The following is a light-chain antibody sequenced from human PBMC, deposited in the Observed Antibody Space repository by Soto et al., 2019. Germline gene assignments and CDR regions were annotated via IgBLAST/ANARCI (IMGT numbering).Light chain of an antibody. CDR1: QTVYSD. V-gene: IGKV3-15*01. CDR3: HQYNNWLT. J-gene: IGKJ4*01. CDR2: GAS. Sequence: EVVMTQSPDTLSVSPGEGATLSCRASQTVYSDLAWYQQKPGQAPRLLIYGASTRATGIPARFSGRGSGTEFTLTISSLQSEDFAVYYCHQYNNWLTFGGGTKVEIK.